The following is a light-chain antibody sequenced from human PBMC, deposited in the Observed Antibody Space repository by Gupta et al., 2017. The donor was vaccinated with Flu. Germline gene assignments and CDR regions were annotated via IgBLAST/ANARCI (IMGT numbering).Light chain of an antibody. CDR2: STN. V-gene: IGLV8-61*01. CDR1: TGSVSGILF. CDR3: VLYMGSSISV. Sequence: STGSVSGILFPTWYQHTPGQAPRTLIYSTNFRSSGVPDRFSGSNLGNRAALTITGPQADDESDYYCVLYMGSSISVFGGGTKLTVL. J-gene: IGLJ2*01.